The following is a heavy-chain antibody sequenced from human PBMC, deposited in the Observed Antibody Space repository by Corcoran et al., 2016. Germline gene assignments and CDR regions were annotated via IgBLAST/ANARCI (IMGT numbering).Heavy chain of an antibody. CDR1: GFTFSSSW. Sequence: EVQLVESGGGLVQPGGSLRLSCAASGFTFSSSWMDWVRQTPGKGLEWVANMMYDGSETYCVDSVQGRFTISSDNAKNSLYQQMKSLKAEETAMYYCAKSLYAWGQGTLVTVSS. D-gene: IGHD2-2*02. J-gene: IGHJ5*02. CDR3: AKSLYA. CDR2: MMYDGSET. V-gene: IGHV3-7*03.